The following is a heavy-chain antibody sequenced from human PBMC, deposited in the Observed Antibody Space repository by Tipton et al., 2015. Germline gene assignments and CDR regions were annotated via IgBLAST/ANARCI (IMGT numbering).Heavy chain of an antibody. D-gene: IGHD3-22*01. CDR3: ARAFPDSGGSPDAFDI. Sequence: TLSLTCTVSGGSISSGGYYWSWIRQHPGKGLEWIAYISYSGTTYYNPSLRSRVSISLDMSKNQFSLDLSSVSAADTAVFYCARAFPDSGGSPDAFDIWGQGTMVTVSS. CDR1: GGSISSGGYY. CDR2: ISYSGTT. J-gene: IGHJ3*02. V-gene: IGHV4-31*03.